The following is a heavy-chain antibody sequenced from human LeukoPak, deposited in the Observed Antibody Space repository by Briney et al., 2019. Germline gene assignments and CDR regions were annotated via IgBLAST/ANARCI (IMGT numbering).Heavy chain of an antibody. CDR2: ISAYNGNT. V-gene: IGHV1-18*01. D-gene: IGHD3-10*01. CDR3: ARDHLLYGSGSYLFDY. Sequence: ASVKVSCRASDYTFTSYGISWVRQAPGQGLEWMGWISAYNGNTNYAQKLQGRVTMTTDTSTSTAYMELRSLRSDDTAVYYCARDHLLYGSGSYLFDYWGQGTLVTVSS. J-gene: IGHJ4*02. CDR1: DYTFTSYG.